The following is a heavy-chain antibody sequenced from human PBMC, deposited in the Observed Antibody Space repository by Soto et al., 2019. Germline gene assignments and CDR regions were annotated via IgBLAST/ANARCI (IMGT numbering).Heavy chain of an antibody. Sequence: SETLSLTCTVSGGSISSSSYYWGWIRQPPGKGLEWIGSIYYSGSTYYNPSLKSRVTISVDTSKNQFSLKLSSVTAADTAVYYCASSSSGWYLDWFDPWGQGTLVTVSS. CDR1: GGSISSSSYY. CDR2: IYYSGST. V-gene: IGHV4-39*01. D-gene: IGHD6-19*01. CDR3: ASSSSGWYLDWFDP. J-gene: IGHJ5*02.